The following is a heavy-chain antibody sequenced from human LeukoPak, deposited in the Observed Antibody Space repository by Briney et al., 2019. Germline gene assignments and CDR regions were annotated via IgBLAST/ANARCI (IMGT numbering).Heavy chain of an antibody. V-gene: IGHV3-21*01. J-gene: IGHJ6*03. CDR1: GFTFSSYA. CDR2: ISSSSSYI. Sequence: RGSLRLSCAASGFTFSSYAMSWVRQAPGKGLEWVSSISSSSSYIYYADSVKGRFTISRDNAKNSLYLQMNSLRAEDTAVYYCARAYSSSSTPYYYYYMDVWGKGTTVTVSS. D-gene: IGHD6-6*01. CDR3: ARAYSSSSTPYYYYYMDV.